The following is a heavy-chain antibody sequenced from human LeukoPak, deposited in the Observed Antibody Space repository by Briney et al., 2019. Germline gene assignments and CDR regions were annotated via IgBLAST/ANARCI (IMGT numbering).Heavy chain of an antibody. CDR3: AKGVTGTTFSWFDP. CDR1: GFTFDDYA. CDR2: ISWNSGSI. V-gene: IGHV3-9*03. J-gene: IGHJ5*02. Sequence: GGSLRLSCAASGFTFDDYAMHWVRQAPGKGLEWVSGISWNSGSIGYADSVKGRFTISRDNAKNSLYLQMNSLRAEDMALYYCAKGVTGTTFSWFDPWGQGTLVTVSS. D-gene: IGHD1-7*01.